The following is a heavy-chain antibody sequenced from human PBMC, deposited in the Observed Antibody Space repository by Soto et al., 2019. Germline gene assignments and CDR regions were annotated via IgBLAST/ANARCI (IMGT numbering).Heavy chain of an antibody. CDR1: GFTFSNAW. CDR3: TTGAGYNWNDGGAFDI. Sequence: EVQLVESGGGLVKPGGSLRLSCAASGFTFSNAWMSWVRQAPGKGLEWVGRIKSKTDGGTTYYAAPVKGRFTISRDDSKNTLYLQMNSLKTEDTAVYYCTTGAGYNWNDGGAFDIWGQGTMVTVSS. V-gene: IGHV3-15*01. CDR2: IKSKTDGGTT. D-gene: IGHD1-1*01. J-gene: IGHJ3*02.